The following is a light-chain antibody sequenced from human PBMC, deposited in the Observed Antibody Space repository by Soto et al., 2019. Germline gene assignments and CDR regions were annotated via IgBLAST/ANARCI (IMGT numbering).Light chain of an antibody. CDR1: PSVPNY. J-gene: IGKJ5*01. V-gene: IGKV3-11*01. CDR2: GAF. CDR3: QQRNIWPPVT. Sequence: EIVLTQSPATLSLSPGERATLSCRASPSVPNYLAWYQQKPGQAPRLLIYGAFNRATGIPARFSGSGSGADFTLTISSLEPEDFAVYYCQQRNIWPPVTFGQGRLLEIK.